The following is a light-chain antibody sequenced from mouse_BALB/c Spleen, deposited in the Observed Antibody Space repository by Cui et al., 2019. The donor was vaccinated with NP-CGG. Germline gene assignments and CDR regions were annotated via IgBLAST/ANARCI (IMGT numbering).Light chain of an antibody. CDR1: TGTVTTSNY. Sequence: QPAVSRLSPLTTSPGETVTLTCRSSTGTVTTSNYANWVQEKPDHLFTGLIGGTNNRAPGVPARFSGSLIGDKAALTITGAQTEDEAIYFCALWYSNHWVFGGGTKLTVL. V-gene: IGLV1*01. CDR3: ALWYSNHWV. J-gene: IGLJ1*01. CDR2: GTN.